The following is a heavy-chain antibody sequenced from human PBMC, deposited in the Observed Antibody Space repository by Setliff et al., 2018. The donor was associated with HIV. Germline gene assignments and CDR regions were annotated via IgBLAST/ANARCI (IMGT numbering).Heavy chain of an antibody. CDR3: AKELAASGLGYFDS. CDR2: IYHSGST. D-gene: IGHD3-22*01. Sequence: SETLSLTCALSGYSISNGYYWGWIRQPSGKGLEWIGSIYHSGSTFYNPSLRSRVTISVDTSQDQFSLRLTSVTAADTAEYYCAKELAASGLGYFDSWGRGILVTVSS. J-gene: IGHJ4*02. CDR1: GYSISNGYY. V-gene: IGHV4-38-2*02.